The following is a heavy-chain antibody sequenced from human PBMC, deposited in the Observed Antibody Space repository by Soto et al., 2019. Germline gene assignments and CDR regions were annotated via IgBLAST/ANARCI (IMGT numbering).Heavy chain of an antibody. D-gene: IGHD3-22*01. CDR2: IYYSGST. V-gene: IGHV4-59*01. Sequence: SETLSLTCTVSGGSIISYYWSWILQPPGKGLEWIGYIYYSGSTNYNPSLKSRVTISVDTSKNQFSLKLSSVTAADTAVYYCARDRLSSGYLGAFEIWGQGTMVTXSS. CDR3: ARDRLSSGYLGAFEI. CDR1: GGSIISYY. J-gene: IGHJ3*02.